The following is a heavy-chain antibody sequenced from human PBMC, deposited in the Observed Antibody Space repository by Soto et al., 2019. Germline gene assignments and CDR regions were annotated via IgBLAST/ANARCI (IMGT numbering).Heavy chain of an antibody. CDR2: INPSGGST. V-gene: IGHV1-46*01. CDR3: AREYPTVDTAMATGAFDI. Sequence: ASVKVSCKASGYTFTSYYMHWVRQAPGQGLEWMGIINPSGGSTSYAQKFQGRVTMTRDTSTSTVYMELSSLRSEDTAVYYCAREYPTVDTAMATGAFDIWGQGTMVTVSS. CDR1: GYTFTSYY. D-gene: IGHD5-18*01. J-gene: IGHJ3*02.